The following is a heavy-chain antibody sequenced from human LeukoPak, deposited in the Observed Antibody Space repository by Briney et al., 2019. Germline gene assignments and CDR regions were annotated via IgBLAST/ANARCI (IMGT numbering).Heavy chain of an antibody. J-gene: IGHJ6*02. CDR2: ISGSGGST. Sequence: TGTSLRLSCAASGFTFSSYAMSWVRQAPGKGLEWVSAISGSGGSTYYADSVKGRFTISRDNSKNTLYLQMNSLRAEDTAVYYCAKSLPRYYYYGMDVWGQGTTVTVSS. V-gene: IGHV3-23*01. CDR3: AKSLPRYYYYGMDV. CDR1: GFTFSSYA.